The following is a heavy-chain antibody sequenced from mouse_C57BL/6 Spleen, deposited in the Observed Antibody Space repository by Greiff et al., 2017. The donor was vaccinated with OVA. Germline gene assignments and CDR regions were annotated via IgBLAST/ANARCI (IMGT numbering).Heavy chain of an antibody. D-gene: IGHD1-1*01. CDR2: ISDGGSYT. J-gene: IGHJ2*01. Sequence: DVKLVESGGGLVKPGGSLKLSCAASGFTFSSYAMSWVRQTPEKRLEWVATISDGGSYTYYPDNVKGRFTISRDNAKNNLYLQMSHLKSEDTAMYYCARLRDYYGSRDFDYWGQGTTLTVSS. CDR3: ARLRDYYGSRDFDY. CDR1: GFTFSSYA. V-gene: IGHV5-4*03.